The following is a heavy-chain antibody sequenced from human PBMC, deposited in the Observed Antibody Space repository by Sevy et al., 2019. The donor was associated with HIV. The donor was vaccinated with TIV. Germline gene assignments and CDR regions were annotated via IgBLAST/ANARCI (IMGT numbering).Heavy chain of an antibody. Sequence: GGSQRLSCSTFGFSFSDCPMTWVRQTPGQGLKWVSTISRGATFIFYDVSAESRFIISRDDAKNSVYLQMNSLEVEDSGVYYCARGPPNDDYSGPLDHWGRGTLVTVSS. V-gene: IGHV3-21*06. CDR1: GFSFSDCP. D-gene: IGHD2-21*01. J-gene: IGHJ5*02. CDR3: ARGPPNDDYSGPLDH. CDR2: ISRGATFI.